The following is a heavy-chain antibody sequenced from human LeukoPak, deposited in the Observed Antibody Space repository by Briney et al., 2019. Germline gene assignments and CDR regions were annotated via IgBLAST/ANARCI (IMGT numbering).Heavy chain of an antibody. CDR1: GGSISSYY. V-gene: IGHV4-59*01. Sequence: PSETLSLTCTVSGGSISSYYWSWIRQPPGKGLEWIGYIYYSGSTNYNPSLKSRVTISVDTSKDQFSLKLSSVTAADTAVYYCARELYDILTGLPLRGMDVWGQGTTVTVSS. D-gene: IGHD3-9*01. CDR3: ARELYDILTGLPLRGMDV. J-gene: IGHJ6*02. CDR2: IYYSGST.